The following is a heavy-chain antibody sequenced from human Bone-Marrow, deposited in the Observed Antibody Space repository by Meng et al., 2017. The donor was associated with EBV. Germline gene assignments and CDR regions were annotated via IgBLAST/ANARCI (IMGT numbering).Heavy chain of an antibody. CDR1: GGAISSITC. J-gene: IGHJ4*02. CDR3: ARRKAAQIDY. Sequence: SAPGQVNTSRTLSLTSAVSGGAISSITCSSWVPQPPGKGLEWIVEIYHSGSTNYNPSLKRLVTISVDKSKNQFSLKLSSVTAADTAEYYCARRKAAQIDYWGQGTLVTVSS. D-gene: IGHD6-13*01. CDR2: IYHSGST. V-gene: IGHV4-4*02.